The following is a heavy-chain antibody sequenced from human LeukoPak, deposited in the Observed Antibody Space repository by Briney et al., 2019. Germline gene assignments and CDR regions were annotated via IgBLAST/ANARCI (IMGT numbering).Heavy chain of an antibody. CDR2: IYYSGST. CDR1: GGSFSGYY. CDR3: ARHAAALPEYYDILTGYYKMVDGGGDY. V-gene: IGHV4-34*01. J-gene: IGHJ4*02. Sequence: SETLSLTCAVYGGSFSGYYWSWIRQPPGKGLEWIGSIYYSGSTYYNPSLKSRVTISVDTSKNQFSLKLSSVTAADTAVYYCARHAAALPEYYDILTGYYKMVDGGGDYWGQGTLVTVSS. D-gene: IGHD3-9*01.